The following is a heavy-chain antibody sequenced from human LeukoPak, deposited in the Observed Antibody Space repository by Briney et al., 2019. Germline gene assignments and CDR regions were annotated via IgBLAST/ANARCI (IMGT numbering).Heavy chain of an antibody. J-gene: IGHJ3*02. D-gene: IGHD3-22*01. Sequence: ASVKVSCKASGYSFSDYYIHWVRQAPGQGLEWMGRINPNSGGTNYAQKFQGRVTMTRDTSISTAYMELSRLRSDDTALYYCARAGVWDYSDTSGYHNGAFDIWGQGTMVTVSS. V-gene: IGHV1-2*06. CDR2: INPNSGGT. CDR3: ARAGVWDYSDTSGYHNGAFDI. CDR1: GYSFSDYY.